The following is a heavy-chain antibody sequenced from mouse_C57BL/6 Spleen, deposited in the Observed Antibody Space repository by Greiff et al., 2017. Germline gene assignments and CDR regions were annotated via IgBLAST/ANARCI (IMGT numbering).Heavy chain of an antibody. J-gene: IGHJ4*01. D-gene: IGHD2-3*01. CDR3: AGGDGYWDYAMDY. V-gene: IGHV1-55*01. CDR2: IYPGSGST. Sequence: QVQLQQPGAELVKPGASVKMSCKASGYTFTSYWITWVKQRPGQGLEWIGDIYPGSGSTNYNEKFKSKATLTVDTSSSTAYMQLSSLTSEDSAVYYCAGGDGYWDYAMDYWGQGTSVTVSS. CDR1: GYTFTSYW.